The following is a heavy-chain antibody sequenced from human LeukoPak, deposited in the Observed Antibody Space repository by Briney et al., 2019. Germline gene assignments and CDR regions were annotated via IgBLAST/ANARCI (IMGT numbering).Heavy chain of an antibody. J-gene: IGHJ6*03. V-gene: IGHV5-51*01. Sequence: GESLKISCKGSGYSFTSYWIGWVRQMPGKGLEWMGIISPGDSDTRYSPSFQGQVTISADKSISTAYLQWSSLKASDTAMYYCARHRATDYYYYYMDVWGKGTTVTVSS. D-gene: IGHD5-12*01. CDR2: ISPGDSDT. CDR1: GYSFTSYW. CDR3: ARHRATDYYYYYMDV.